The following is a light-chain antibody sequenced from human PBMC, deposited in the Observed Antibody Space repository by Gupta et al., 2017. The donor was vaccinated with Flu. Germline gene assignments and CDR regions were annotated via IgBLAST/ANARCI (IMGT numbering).Light chain of an antibody. V-gene: IGLV6-57*01. Sequence: VTISSTRSGGSIARNYLQWYQQRPGLSPILVIYEDVQRASGVPDRFSGSIDTSSNSASLTISGMKTEDEDDYYCQSYDTSTVIFGGGTKLTVL. CDR2: EDV. J-gene: IGLJ2*01. CDR1: GGSIARNY. CDR3: QSYDTSTVI.